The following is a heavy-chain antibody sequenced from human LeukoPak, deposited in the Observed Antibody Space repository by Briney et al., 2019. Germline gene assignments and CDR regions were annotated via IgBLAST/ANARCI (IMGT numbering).Heavy chain of an antibody. V-gene: IGHV1-2*02. CDR2: IIPNSGTA. Sequence: ASVKVSCKASGYTFTGYSMHWVRQAPGQGLEWMGWIIPNSGTANYAQKFQGRVTMTGDASISTAYMELSRLRSDDTAVYYCARTCGRYGHIVYWGQRTLFTVSS. CDR3: ARTCGRYGHIVY. J-gene: IGHJ4*02. CDR1: GYTFTGYS. D-gene: IGHD1-26*01.